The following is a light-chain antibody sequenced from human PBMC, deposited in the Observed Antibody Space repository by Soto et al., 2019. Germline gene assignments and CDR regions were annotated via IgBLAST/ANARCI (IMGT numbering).Light chain of an antibody. CDR3: QQYDNRLPIT. Sequence: DIQLTQSPSSLSASRGDRVTITCQASQDISNNLNWYQQKPGKAPKVLITDAANLKTGVPSRFSGSGSGTDFTFTISSLRPEDAATYYCQQYDNRLPITFGQGTRLEIK. CDR1: QDISNN. CDR2: DAA. V-gene: IGKV1-33*01. J-gene: IGKJ5*01.